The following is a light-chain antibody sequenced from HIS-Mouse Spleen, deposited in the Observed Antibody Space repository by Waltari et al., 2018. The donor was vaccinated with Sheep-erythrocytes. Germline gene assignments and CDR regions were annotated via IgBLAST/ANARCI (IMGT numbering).Light chain of an antibody. J-gene: IGLJ3*02. V-gene: IGLV3-1*01. Sequence: SYELTQPPSVSVSPGQTASITCSGDKLGDKYACWYQQKPGQSPVLVIYQDSKRPSGIPGRFSGSNSGNTATLTISGTQAMDEADYYCQAWDSSSWVFGGGTKLIVL. CDR3: QAWDSSSWV. CDR2: QDS. CDR1: KLGDKY.